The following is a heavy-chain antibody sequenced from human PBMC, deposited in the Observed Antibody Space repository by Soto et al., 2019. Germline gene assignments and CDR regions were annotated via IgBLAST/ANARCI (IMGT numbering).Heavy chain of an antibody. CDR2: INHSGST. D-gene: IGHD3-3*01. CDR3: AREGVAIFGVVITYYGMDV. Sequence: LSLTCAVYGGSFSGYYWSWIRQPPGKGLEWIGEINHSGSTNYNPSLKSRVTISVDTSKNQFSLKLSSVTAADTAVYYCAREGVAIFGVVITYYGMDVWGQGTTVTVSS. V-gene: IGHV4-34*01. J-gene: IGHJ6*02. CDR1: GGSFSGYY.